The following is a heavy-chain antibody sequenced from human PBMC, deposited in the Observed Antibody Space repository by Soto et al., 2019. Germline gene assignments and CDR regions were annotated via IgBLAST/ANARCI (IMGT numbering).Heavy chain of an antibody. CDR1: GGTFSSYA. D-gene: IGHD5-18*01. V-gene: IGHV1-69*01. J-gene: IGHJ4*02. CDR2: IIPIFGTA. Sequence: VKVSCKASGGTFSSYAISWVRQAPGQGLEWMGGIIPIFGTANYAQKFQGRVTITADESTSTAYMELSSLRSEDTAVYYCARVRYSYGSDLYYFDYWGQGTLVTVSS. CDR3: ARVRYSYGSDLYYFDY.